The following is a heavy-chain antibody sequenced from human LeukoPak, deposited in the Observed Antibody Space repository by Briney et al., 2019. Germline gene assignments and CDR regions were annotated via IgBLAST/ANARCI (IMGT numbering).Heavy chain of an antibody. V-gene: IGHV3-64*04. CDR2: ITSNGGST. J-gene: IGHJ6*02. Sequence: GGSLRLSCSVSGFTFSNYAMHWVRQAPGEGLEYVSAITSNGGSTYYADSVKGRFTISRDNSKNTLYLQMNSLRAEDTAVYYCASLTSYYYGMDVWGQGTTVTVSS. CDR3: ASLTSYYYGMDV. CDR1: GFTFSNYA. D-gene: IGHD4-11*01.